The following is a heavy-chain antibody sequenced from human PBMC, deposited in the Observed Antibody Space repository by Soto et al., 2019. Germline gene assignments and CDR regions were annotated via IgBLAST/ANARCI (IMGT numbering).Heavy chain of an antibody. J-gene: IGHJ4*02. CDR2: ISAHNGNT. CDR3: ARGRYGDY. V-gene: IGHV1-18*01. CDR1: GYDFTTYG. Sequence: QVHLVQSGAEVKKPGASVKVSCKGSGYDFTTYGITWVRQAPGQGLEWMAGISAHNGNTDYAQKLQGRVTVTRDTSASTAYTELRSLRSDDTAMYYCARGRYGDYWGQGALVTVSS. D-gene: IGHD1-1*01.